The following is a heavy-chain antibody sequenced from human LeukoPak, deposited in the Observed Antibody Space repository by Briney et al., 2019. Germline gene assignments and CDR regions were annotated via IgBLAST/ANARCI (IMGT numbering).Heavy chain of an antibody. J-gene: IGHJ6*03. CDR1: GYTFTSYD. Sequence: ASVKVSCKASGYTFTSYDINWVRQATGQGLEWMGWMNPNSGNTGYAQKFQGRVTMTRNTSISTAYMELSSLRSEDTAVYYCARTITSLNYYYMDVWGKGTTVTVSS. V-gene: IGHV1-8*01. CDR3: ARTITSLNYYYMDV. D-gene: IGHD3-16*01. CDR2: MNPNSGNT.